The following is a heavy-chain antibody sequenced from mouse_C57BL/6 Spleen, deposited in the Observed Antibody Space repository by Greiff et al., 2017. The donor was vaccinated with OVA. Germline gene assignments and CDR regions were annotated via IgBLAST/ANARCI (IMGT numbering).Heavy chain of an antibody. V-gene: IGHV5-17*01. J-gene: IGHJ4*01. Sequence: DVKLVESGGGLVKPGGSLKLSCAASGFTFSDYGMHWVRQAPEKGLEWVAYISSGSSTIYYADTVKGRFTISRDNAKTTLFLQMTSLRSEDTAMYYCARTAMDYWGQGTSVTVSS. CDR1: GFTFSDYG. CDR3: ARTAMDY. CDR2: ISSGSSTI.